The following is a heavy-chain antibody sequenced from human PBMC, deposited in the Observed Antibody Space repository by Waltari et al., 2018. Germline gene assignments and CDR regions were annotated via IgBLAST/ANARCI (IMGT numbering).Heavy chain of an antibody. Sequence: QVQLVESGGGVVQPGRSLRLSCAASGFTFSSYSMHWVRQAPGKGLEGRAVISNDESNKYYADAVKGRFTIARDNSKNTLYLQMNSLRAEDTAVYYCARDGTWFGESFLGYWGQGTLVTVSS. CDR3: ARDGTWFGESFLGY. D-gene: IGHD3-10*01. J-gene: IGHJ4*02. CDR1: GFTFSSYS. CDR2: ISNDESNK. V-gene: IGHV3-30-3*01.